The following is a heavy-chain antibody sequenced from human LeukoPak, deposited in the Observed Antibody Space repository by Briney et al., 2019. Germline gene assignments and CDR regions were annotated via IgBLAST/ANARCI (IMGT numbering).Heavy chain of an antibody. CDR2: IWYDGGNT. V-gene: IGHV3-33*01. CDR1: GFTLSSYG. Sequence: GGSLRLSCAASGFTLSSYGMHWVRQAPGKGLEWVAAIWYDGGNTYYADSVKGRFTISRDNSKNTLYLQMNSLRAEDTAVYYCEREYSSGWYDYWGQGTLVTVSS. CDR3: EREYSSGWYDY. J-gene: IGHJ4*02. D-gene: IGHD6-19*01.